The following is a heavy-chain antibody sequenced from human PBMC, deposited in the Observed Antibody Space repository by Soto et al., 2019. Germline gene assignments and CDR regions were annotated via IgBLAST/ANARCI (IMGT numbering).Heavy chain of an antibody. Sequence: SETLSVTCSVSGGSFSSGGYFWGWIRQSPKKGLEWIGSINFSGSTYHNPSLKSRAAIPADMSNNQFSLKLSSVTAADTALYYCARQQPERRFPTTLVYWGQGIMVTVSS. J-gene: IGHJ4*02. CDR2: INFSGST. V-gene: IGHV4-39*01. CDR3: ARQQPERRFPTTLVY. D-gene: IGHD1-1*01. CDR1: GGSFSSGGYF.